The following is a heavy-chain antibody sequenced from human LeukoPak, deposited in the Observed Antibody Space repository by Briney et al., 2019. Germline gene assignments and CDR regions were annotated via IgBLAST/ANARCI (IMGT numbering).Heavy chain of an antibody. Sequence: ASVKASCKASGYTFTRNYMHWVQQAPGQGLEWMGIINPTGGSTTYAQKFQGRVTMTRDTSTSTVYMELSSLRSEDTAVYYCARGDTTRELEYWGQGTPVTVSS. D-gene: IGHD3-3*01. CDR1: GYTFTRNY. CDR2: INPTGGST. CDR3: ARGDTTRELEY. J-gene: IGHJ4*02. V-gene: IGHV1-46*01.